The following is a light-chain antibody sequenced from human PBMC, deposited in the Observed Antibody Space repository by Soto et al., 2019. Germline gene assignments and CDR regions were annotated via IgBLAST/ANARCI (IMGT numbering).Light chain of an antibody. J-gene: IGLJ1*01. CDR3: CSYADNNDYV. Sequence: QSALTQPASVSGSPGQSITISCTGISSDVGSYNYVSWYQQHPGKAPKLMIYEVTRRPSGVPDRFSGSKSGNTASLNVSGLQAEDEADYYCCSYADNNDYVFGTGTKLTVL. V-gene: IGLV2-8*01. CDR2: EVT. CDR1: SSDVGSYNY.